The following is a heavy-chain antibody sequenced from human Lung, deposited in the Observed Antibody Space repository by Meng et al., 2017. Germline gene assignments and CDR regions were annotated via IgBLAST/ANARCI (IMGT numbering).Heavy chain of an antibody. CDR1: GYTFTNYV. CDR3: ARDLNGDRGIYFDY. J-gene: IGHJ4*02. D-gene: IGHD3-10*01. Sequence: QVQLVQSGGEVKKPGASVKVSCKTSGYTFTNYVIHWVRQAPGQRLEWMGWIRGGNDETHYSQKFQGRVTISRDTSASTAYMELSSLRSEDTAIYYCARDLNGDRGIYFDYWGQGTLVTVSS. CDR2: IRGGNDET. V-gene: IGHV1-3*01.